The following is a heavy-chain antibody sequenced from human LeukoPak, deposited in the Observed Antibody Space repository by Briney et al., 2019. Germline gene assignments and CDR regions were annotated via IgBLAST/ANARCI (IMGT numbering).Heavy chain of an antibody. V-gene: IGHV4-39*01. Sequence: SETLSLICTVSGGSMSSSSDFWGWIRQPGGKGLEWLGRFYYSGSTYYNPSLKSRVTISVDTSKNQFSLKLSSVTVADTAVYYCARQTGSNWYGDCWGQGTLVTVSS. J-gene: IGHJ4*02. CDR3: ARQTGSNWYGDC. CDR1: GGSMSSSSDF. CDR2: FYYSGST. D-gene: IGHD6-13*01.